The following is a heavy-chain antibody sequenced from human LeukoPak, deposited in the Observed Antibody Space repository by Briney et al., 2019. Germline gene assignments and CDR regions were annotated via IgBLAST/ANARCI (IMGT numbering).Heavy chain of an antibody. CDR2: IWYDGSNK. D-gene: IGHD6-19*01. J-gene: IGHJ4*02. V-gene: IGHV3-33*01. CDR3: ARDSYSSGRIVGFDY. Sequence: GGSLRLSCAASGFTFSSYGMHWVRQAPGKGLEWVAVIWYDGSNKYYADSVKGRFTISRDNSKNTLYLQMNSLRAEDTAVYYCARDSYSSGRIVGFDYWGQGTLVTVSS. CDR1: GFTFSSYG.